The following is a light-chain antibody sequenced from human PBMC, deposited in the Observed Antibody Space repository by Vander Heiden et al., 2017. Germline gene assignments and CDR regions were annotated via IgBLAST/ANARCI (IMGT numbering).Light chain of an antibody. J-gene: IGLJ3*02. Sequence: QSVLTQPPSVSGAPGQRVTIPCTGSSSNIGAGYDVHWYQQLPGTAPKLLIYGNSTRPSGVPDRFSGSKSGTSASLAITGLQAEDEADYYCQSYDSSLSGSVFGGGTKLTVL. V-gene: IGLV1-40*01. CDR1: SSNIGAGYD. CDR2: GNS. CDR3: QSYDSSLSGSV.